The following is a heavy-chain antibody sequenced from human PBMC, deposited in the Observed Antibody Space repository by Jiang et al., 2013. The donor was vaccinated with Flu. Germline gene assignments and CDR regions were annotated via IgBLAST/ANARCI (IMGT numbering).Heavy chain of an antibody. CDR3: ARQGYSYFDY. CDR1: GYSFTSYW. Sequence: GYSFTSYWIGWVRRCPGKAGVDGIIYPGDSDTRYSPSFQGQVTISADKSISTAYLQWSSLKASDTAMYYCARQGYSYFDYWGQGTLVTVSS. V-gene: IGHV5-51*01. J-gene: IGHJ4*02. CDR2: IYPGDSDT. D-gene: IGHD1-1*01.